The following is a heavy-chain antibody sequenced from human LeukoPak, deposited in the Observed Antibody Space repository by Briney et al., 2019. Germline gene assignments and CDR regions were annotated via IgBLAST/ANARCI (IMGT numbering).Heavy chain of an antibody. D-gene: IGHD3-16*01. J-gene: IGHJ5*02. Sequence: SETLSLTCAVYGGSFSGYYWSWIRQPPGKGLEWIGEINHSGSTNYNPSLKSRVTISVDTSKNQFSLKLSSVTAADTAVYYCARGYYSAARVLWGSYYWFDPWGQGTLVTVSS. CDR1: GGSFSGYY. CDR3: ARGYYSAARVLWGSYYWFDP. V-gene: IGHV4-34*01. CDR2: INHSGST.